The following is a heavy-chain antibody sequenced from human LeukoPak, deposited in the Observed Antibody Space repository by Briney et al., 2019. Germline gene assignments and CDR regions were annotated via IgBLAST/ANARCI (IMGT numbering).Heavy chain of an antibody. D-gene: IGHD3-10*01. CDR2: ISGSGGST. CDR1: GFTFSDYY. Sequence: GGSLRLSCAASGFTFSDYYMSWVRQAPGKGLEWVSAISGSGGSTYYADSVKGRFTISRDNSKNTLYLQMNSLRAEDTAVYYCAKDRFGELLNNWFDPWGQGTLVTVSS. CDR3: AKDRFGELLNNWFDP. V-gene: IGHV3-23*01. J-gene: IGHJ5*02.